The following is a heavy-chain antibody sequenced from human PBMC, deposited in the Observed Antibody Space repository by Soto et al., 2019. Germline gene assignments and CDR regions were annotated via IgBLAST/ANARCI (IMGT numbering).Heavy chain of an antibody. Sequence: WGSLRLSCATSGFTFNTFAMHWVRHAPFKWLEWLAVISYDGSHKYYADSMKGRIIISRDNSKNTLYLQMKALRGEDTAVYYCARDRADGLRSFDWLCLDYWGQGTLVTVSS. CDR3: ARDRADGLRSFDWLCLDY. J-gene: IGHJ4*02. CDR1: GFTFNTFA. D-gene: IGHD3-9*01. V-gene: IGHV3-30-3*01. CDR2: ISYDGSHK.